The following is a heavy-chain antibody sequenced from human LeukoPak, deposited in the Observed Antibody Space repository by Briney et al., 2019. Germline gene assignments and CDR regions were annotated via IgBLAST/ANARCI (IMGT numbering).Heavy chain of an antibody. CDR3: ARSGYGSGPPRWFDP. D-gene: IGHD3-10*01. Sequence: PSETLSLTCAVPGGSISSGGYSWSWIRQPPGKGLEWIGYIYHSGSTYYNPSLKSRVTISVDRSKNQFSLKLSSVTAADTAVYYCARSGYGSGPPRWFDPWGQGTLVTVSS. V-gene: IGHV4-30-2*02. CDR2: IYHSGST. J-gene: IGHJ5*02. CDR1: GGSISSGGYS.